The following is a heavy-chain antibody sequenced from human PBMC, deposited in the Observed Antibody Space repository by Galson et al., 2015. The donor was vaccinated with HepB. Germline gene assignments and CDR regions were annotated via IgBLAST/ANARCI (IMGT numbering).Heavy chain of an antibody. D-gene: IGHD6-19*01. J-gene: IGHJ6*02. V-gene: IGHV1-2*02. CDR3: ARAGGAVAGKNYYGMDV. CDR2: INPNSGGT. CDR1: GYTFTGYY. Sequence: SVKVSCKASGYTFTGYYMHWVRQAPGQGLEWMGWINPNSGGTNYAQKFQGRVTMTRDTSISTAHMELSRLRSDDTAVYYCARAGGAVAGKNYYGMDVWGQGTTVTVSS.